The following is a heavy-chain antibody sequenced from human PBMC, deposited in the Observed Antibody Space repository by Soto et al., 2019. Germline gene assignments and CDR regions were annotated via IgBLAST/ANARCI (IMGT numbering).Heavy chain of an antibody. Sequence: QVQLQQWGAGLLKPSETLSLTCAVYGGFVSSGSYYWSWIRQPPEKGLEWIGEMSHSGGTHFNPSLKGRVIISVDTSNNQFSLKMSSVTAADTALYYCARVERGTATTVVDAFDIWGPGTMVTVSS. D-gene: IGHD1-1*01. CDR1: GGFVSSGSYY. CDR3: ARVERGTATTVVDAFDI. V-gene: IGHV4-34*01. CDR2: MSHSGGT. J-gene: IGHJ3*02.